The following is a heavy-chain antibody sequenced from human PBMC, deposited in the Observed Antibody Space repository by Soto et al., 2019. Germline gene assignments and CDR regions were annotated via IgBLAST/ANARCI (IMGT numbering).Heavy chain of an antibody. CDR1: GGSISSGGYY. CDR2: IYYNGNT. CDR3: ARSNWYSEY. J-gene: IGHJ4*02. V-gene: IGHV4-61*08. D-gene: IGHD7-27*01. Sequence: SETLSLTCTVSGGSISSGGYYWSWIRQHPGKGLEWIGYIYYNGNTNYNPSLKSRVTMSVDTSKNQFSLKLSSVTAADTAVYYCARSNWYSEYWGQGTLVTVSS.